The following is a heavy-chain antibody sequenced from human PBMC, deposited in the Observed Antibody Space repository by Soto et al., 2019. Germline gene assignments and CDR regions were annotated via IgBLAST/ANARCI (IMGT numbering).Heavy chain of an antibody. J-gene: IGHJ6*02. D-gene: IGHD3-9*01. CDR1: GGSFSGYY. CDR2: INHSGST. CDR3: ARRGLRYLVYGMDV. Sequence: KPSETLSLTCAVYGGSFSGYYWSWIRQPPGKGLEWIGEINHSGSTNYNPSLKSRVTISVDTSKNQFSLKLSSVTAADTAVYYCARRGLRYLVYGMDVWGQGTTVTVSS. V-gene: IGHV4-34*01.